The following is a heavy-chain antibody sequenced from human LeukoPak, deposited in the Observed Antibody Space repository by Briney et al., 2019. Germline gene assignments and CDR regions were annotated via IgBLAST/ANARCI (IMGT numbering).Heavy chain of an antibody. CDR3: ARLSGGNRVDY. CDR2: IYYSGST. J-gene: IGHJ4*02. D-gene: IGHD4-23*01. V-gene: IGHV4-59*01. CDR1: GGSISSYY. Sequence: SETLSLTCTVSGGSISSYYWSWIRQPPGKGLEWTGYIYYSGSTNYNPSLKSRVTISVDTSKNQFSLKLSSVTAADTAVYYCARLSGGNRVDYWGQGTLVTVSS.